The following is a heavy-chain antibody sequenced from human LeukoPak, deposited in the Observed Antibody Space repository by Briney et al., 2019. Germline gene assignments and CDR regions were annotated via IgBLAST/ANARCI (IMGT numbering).Heavy chain of an antibody. CDR2: IIPIFGTA. CDR1: GGTFSSYA. J-gene: IGHJ5*02. Sequence: SVKVSCKASGGTFSSYAISWVRQAPGQGLEWMGGIIPIFGTANYAQKFQGRVTITTDESTSTAYMELSSLRSEDTAVYYCARDQGWQLVPDHWLDPWGQGTLVTVSS. D-gene: IGHD6-6*01. CDR3: ARDQGWQLVPDHWLDP. V-gene: IGHV1-69*05.